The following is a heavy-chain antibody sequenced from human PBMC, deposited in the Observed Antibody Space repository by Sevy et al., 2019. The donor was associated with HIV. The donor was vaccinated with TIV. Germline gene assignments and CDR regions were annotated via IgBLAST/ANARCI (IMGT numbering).Heavy chain of an antibody. CDR3: ARHPRVHGWIFYFDS. CDR1: GGSISNYY. V-gene: IGHV4-59*01. Sequence: SETLSLTCTVSGGSISNYYWCWIRQSPGKGLEWIGYISYPGSTNYNPSLKSRLTISLDTSRNQFSLKLSSVTAADTAIYYCARHPRVHGWIFYFDSWGQGTPVTVSS. D-gene: IGHD5-12*01. J-gene: IGHJ4*02. CDR2: ISYPGST.